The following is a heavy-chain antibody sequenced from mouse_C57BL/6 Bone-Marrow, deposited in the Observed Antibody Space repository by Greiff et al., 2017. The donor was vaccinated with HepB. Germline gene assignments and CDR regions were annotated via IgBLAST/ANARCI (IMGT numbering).Heavy chain of an antibody. CDR3: ARRNYRGAMDY. V-gene: IGHV2-2*01. J-gene: IGHJ4*01. CDR2: IWSGGST. D-gene: IGHD2-14*01. CDR1: GFSLTSYG. Sequence: VKLQQSGPGLVQPSQSLSITCTVSGFSLTSYGVHWVRQSPGKGLEWLGVIWSGGSTDYNAAFISRLSISKDNSKSQVFFKMNSLQADDTAIYYCARRNYRGAMDYWGQGTSVTVSS.